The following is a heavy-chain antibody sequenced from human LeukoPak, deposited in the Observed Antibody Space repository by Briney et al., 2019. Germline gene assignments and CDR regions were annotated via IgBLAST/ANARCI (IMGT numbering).Heavy chain of an antibody. D-gene: IGHD6-13*01. CDR3: ARHGGIAAAGTGGYYYYYMDV. J-gene: IGHJ6*03. CDR2: INHSGST. V-gene: IGHV4-34*01. Sequence: SETLSLTCAVYGGSFSGYYWSWIRQPPGKGLEWIGEINHSGSTNYNPSLKSRVTISVDTSKNQFSLKLSSVTAADTAVYYCARHGGIAAAGTGGYYYYYMDVWGKGTTVTISS. CDR1: GGSFSGYY.